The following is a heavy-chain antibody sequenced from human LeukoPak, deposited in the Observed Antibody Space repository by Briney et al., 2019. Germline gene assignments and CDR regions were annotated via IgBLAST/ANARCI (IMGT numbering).Heavy chain of an antibody. D-gene: IGHD2-8*01. Sequence: PGGSLRLSCAASGFTFSSYGMHWVRQAPGKGLEWVAVISYDGSNKYYADSVKGRFTISRDNSKNTLYLQMNSLRAEDTAVYYCAKSILIYPVNGMDVWGQGTTVTVSS. J-gene: IGHJ6*02. CDR1: GFTFSSYG. CDR2: ISYDGSNK. CDR3: AKSILIYPVNGMDV. V-gene: IGHV3-30*18.